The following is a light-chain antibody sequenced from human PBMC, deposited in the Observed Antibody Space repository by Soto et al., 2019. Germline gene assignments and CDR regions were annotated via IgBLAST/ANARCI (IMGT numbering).Light chain of an antibody. V-gene: IGLV2-8*01. CDR2: EVN. J-gene: IGLJ2*01. CDR3: SSYTSSSTLV. CDR1: AGDIGAYDY. Sequence: QSALTQPPSASGSPGQSVTISCTGTAGDIGAYDYVSWYQQHPGTAPKLIIYEVNKRPSGVPDRFSGSKSGNTASLTVSGLQAEDEADYYCSSYTSSSTLVFGGGTKVTVL.